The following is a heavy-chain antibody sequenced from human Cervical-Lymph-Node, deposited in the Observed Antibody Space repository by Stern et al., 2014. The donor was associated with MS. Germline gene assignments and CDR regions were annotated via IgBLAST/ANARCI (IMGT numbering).Heavy chain of an antibody. CDR1: GYTFTSYG. D-gene: IGHD3-10*01. Sequence: QVQLVESAAEVKKPGASVKVSCMASGYTFTSYGINWVRQAPGQGLEWMGWINAYDGDTSYAQKLQGRVTMTTDTSTSTAYMELRSLRSDDTAVYYCARFSPPYYYGSGSPPDYWGQGTLVTVSS. V-gene: IGHV1-18*01. CDR2: INAYDGDT. CDR3: ARFSPPYYYGSGSPPDY. J-gene: IGHJ4*02.